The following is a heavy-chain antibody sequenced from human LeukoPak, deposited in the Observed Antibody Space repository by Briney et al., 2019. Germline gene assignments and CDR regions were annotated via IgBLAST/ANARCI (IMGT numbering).Heavy chain of an antibody. V-gene: IGHV3-48*02. CDR1: GFIFSSYS. Sequence: GGSLRLSCAASGFIFSSYSMNWVRQAPGKGLEWVSYISTTGSTICYADSVKGRFTISRDNAKNSLYLQMNSLRDEDTAVYYCARDRSSSGYYPFDYWGQGTLVTVSS. CDR2: ISTTGSTI. J-gene: IGHJ4*02. CDR3: ARDRSSSGYYPFDY. D-gene: IGHD3-22*01.